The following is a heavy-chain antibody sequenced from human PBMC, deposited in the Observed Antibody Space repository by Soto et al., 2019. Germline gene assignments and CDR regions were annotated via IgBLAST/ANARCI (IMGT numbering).Heavy chain of an antibody. D-gene: IGHD4-17*01. Sequence: PGGSLRLSCAASGFNFRGHRIHWVRQAPGKGLEWVSRIDTDGGGTSYADSVKGRFTISTDNAENTVYLQMNGLRVEDTAVYYCATVFDVWGQGTLVTVSS. CDR1: GFNFRGHR. CDR3: ATVFDV. J-gene: IGHJ4*02. V-gene: IGHV3-74*01. CDR2: IDTDGGGT.